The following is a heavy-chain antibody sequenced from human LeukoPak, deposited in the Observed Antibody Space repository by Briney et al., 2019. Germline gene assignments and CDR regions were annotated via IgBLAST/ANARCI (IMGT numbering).Heavy chain of an antibody. D-gene: IGHD6-19*01. CDR1: GFTFSSYA. CDR3: AREGGWLALTD. Sequence: GGSLRLSCAACGFTFSSYAMHWVRQAPGKGLVWVSRINSDGSSTSYADSVKGRFTISRDNAKNTLYLQMNSLRAEDTAVYYCAREGGWLALTDWGQGTLVTVSS. J-gene: IGHJ4*02. V-gene: IGHV3-74*01. CDR2: INSDGSST.